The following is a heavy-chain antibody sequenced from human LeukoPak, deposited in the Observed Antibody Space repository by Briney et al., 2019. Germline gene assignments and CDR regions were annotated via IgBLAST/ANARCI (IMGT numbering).Heavy chain of an antibody. V-gene: IGHV3-21*01. Sequence: KPGGSLRLSCAASGFTLSSYNMNWVRQAPGKGLEWVSSISSSGKYIYYADSVKGRFTISRDNSKNTLYLQMNSLRAEDTAVYYCARDPTGPIKYYYYYYMDVWGKGTTVTVSS. D-gene: IGHD4-11*01. CDR1: GFTLSSYN. J-gene: IGHJ6*03. CDR3: ARDPTGPIKYYYYYYMDV. CDR2: ISSSGKYI.